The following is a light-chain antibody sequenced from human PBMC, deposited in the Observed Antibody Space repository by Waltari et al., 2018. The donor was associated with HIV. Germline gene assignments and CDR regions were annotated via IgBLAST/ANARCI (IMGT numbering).Light chain of an antibody. CDR3: QAWDNSAAWV. CDR1: NLGDQY. CDR2: QNN. J-gene: IGLJ3*02. V-gene: IGLV3-1*01. Sequence: SYGVSPPPSVSVSPGQTASITCSGDNLGDQYTSWYQQRPRQPPVLVIYQNNKRPAGIPDRFSASNSGNTATLTIRGSQAMDEADYYCQAWDNSAAWVFGGGTKLTVL.